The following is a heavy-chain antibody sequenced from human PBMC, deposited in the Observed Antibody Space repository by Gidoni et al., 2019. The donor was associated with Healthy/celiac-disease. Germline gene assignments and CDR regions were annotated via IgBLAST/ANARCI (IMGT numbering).Heavy chain of an antibody. D-gene: IGHD3-10*01. CDR3: ARDNPPFYGSGGGWFDP. CDR2: ISAYNGNT. J-gene: IGHJ5*02. V-gene: IGHV1-18*01. CDR1: GYPFTSYG. Sequence: QVQLVQSGAEVKKPGASVKVSCKASGYPFTSYGISWVRQAPGQGLEWMGWISAYNGNTNYAQKLQGRVTMTTDTSTSTAYMELRSLRSDDTAVYYCARDNPPFYGSGGGWFDPWGQGTLVTVSS.